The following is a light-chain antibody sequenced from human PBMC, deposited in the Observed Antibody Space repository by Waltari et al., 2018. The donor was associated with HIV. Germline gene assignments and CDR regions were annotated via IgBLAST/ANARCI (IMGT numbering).Light chain of an antibody. V-gene: IGLV1-36*01. CDR3: AAWDDSLNGVV. CDR2: YDD. CDR1: SSNIGNNA. J-gene: IGLJ2*01. Sequence: QSVLTQPPSVSEAPRQRVTISCSGSSSNIGNNAVNWYQQLPGKPPKLLIYYDDLLASGGSDRFCGSKSGTSASLAISGLQSEDESDYYCAAWDDSLNGVVCGGGTKLTVL.